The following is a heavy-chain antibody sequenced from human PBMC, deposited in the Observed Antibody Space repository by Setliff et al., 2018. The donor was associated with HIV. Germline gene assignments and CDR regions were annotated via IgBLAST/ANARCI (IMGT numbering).Heavy chain of an antibody. CDR2: VYLSGGT. CDR3: ARGLPATNGVWIDY. J-gene: IGHJ4*02. Sequence: SETLSLTCTVSSDSIRAYCWTWVRQPAGKGLEWIGHVYLSGGTNSNPSLKSRVTMSFDTSKNQFSLNLNSVTAADTAVYYCARGLPATNGVWIDYWGQGTLVTVSS. V-gene: IGHV4-4*07. D-gene: IGHD2-8*01. CDR1: SDSIRAYC.